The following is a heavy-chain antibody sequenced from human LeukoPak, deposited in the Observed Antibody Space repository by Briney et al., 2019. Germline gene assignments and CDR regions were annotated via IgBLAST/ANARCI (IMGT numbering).Heavy chain of an antibody. J-gene: IGHJ4*02. CDR3: ARDPNWNGY. Sequence: ASVKVSCKASGYTFSGYYIHWVRQAPGQGLEWLGWINPNSGGTKYAQKFQGRVTMTRDTSISTAHMELSRLRSDDTAVYYCARDPNWNGYWGQGTLVTVSS. CDR2: INPNSGGT. V-gene: IGHV1-2*02. D-gene: IGHD1-1*01. CDR1: GYTFSGYY.